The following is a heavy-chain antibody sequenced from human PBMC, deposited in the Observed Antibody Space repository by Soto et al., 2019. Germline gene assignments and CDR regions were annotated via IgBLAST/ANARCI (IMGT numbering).Heavy chain of an antibody. CDR3: AIWHALEYACDV. V-gene: IGHV3-53*01. Sequence: DVQMVESGGGLIQPGESLRLSCVAFGFTISGKKYVAWVRQAPGKGLEWVSALYDVDGSFYSDSVKGRFTTSSESSKSTVYLQMNNLRLEETAVYYCAIWHALEYACDVWGQGTTVTVSS. D-gene: IGHD1-1*01. J-gene: IGHJ3*01. CDR1: GFTISGKKY. CDR2: LYDVDGS.